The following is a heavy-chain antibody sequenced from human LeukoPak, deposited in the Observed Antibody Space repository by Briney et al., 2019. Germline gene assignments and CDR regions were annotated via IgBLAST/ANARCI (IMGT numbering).Heavy chain of an antibody. J-gene: IGHJ6*03. CDR3: ARGQAQQWLVSPWNYYYMDV. D-gene: IGHD6-19*01. CDR2: IKQDGSEK. V-gene: IGHV3-7*01. CDR1: GFTFSSYW. Sequence: GGSLRLSCAASGFTFSSYWMSWVRQAPGKGLEWVANIKQDGSEKYYVDSVKGRFTISRHNAKNTLYLQMNSLRAEDTAVYYCARGQAQQWLVSPWNYYYMDVWGKGTTVTISS.